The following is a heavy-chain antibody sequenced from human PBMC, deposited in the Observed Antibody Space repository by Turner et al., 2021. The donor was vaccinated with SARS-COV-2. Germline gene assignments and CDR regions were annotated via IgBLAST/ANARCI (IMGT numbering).Heavy chain of an antibody. Sequence: VQLVESGGGLVQPGGSMRLSCAASGFTVSSNYMSWVRQAPGKGLECVSVIYSGGSTFYADSVKGRFTISRDNSKNTLYLQMNSLRAEDTAVYYCAREVSGSSNTGVYFDYWGQGTLVTVSS. CDR2: IYSGGST. V-gene: IGHV3-66*01. CDR1: GFTVSSNY. CDR3: AREVSGSSNTGVYFDY. J-gene: IGHJ4*02. D-gene: IGHD3-10*01.